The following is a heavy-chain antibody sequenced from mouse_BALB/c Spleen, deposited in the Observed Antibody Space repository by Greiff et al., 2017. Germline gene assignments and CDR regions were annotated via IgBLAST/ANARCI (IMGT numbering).Heavy chain of an antibody. J-gene: IGHJ4*01. CDR1: GYSITSDYA. D-gene: IGHD2-4*01. CDR2: ISYSGST. CDR3: AGDYDGHYAMDY. Sequence: EVQGVESGPGLVKPSQSLSLTCTVTGYSITSDYAWNWIRQFPGNKLEWMGYISYSGSTSYNPSLKSRISITRDTSKNQFFLQLNSVTTEDTATYYCAGDYDGHYAMDYWGQGTSVTVSS. V-gene: IGHV3-2*02.